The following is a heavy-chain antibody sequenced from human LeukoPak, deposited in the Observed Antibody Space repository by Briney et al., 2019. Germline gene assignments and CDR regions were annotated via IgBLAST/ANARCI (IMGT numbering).Heavy chain of an antibody. J-gene: IGHJ4*02. V-gene: IGHV3-7*01. CDR3: VKGNWGDY. D-gene: IGHD7-27*01. CDR1: GFTFSTYW. CDR2: INPDGTVP. Sequence: GGSLRLSCASSGFTFSTYWMSWVRQAPGKGLEWVANINPDGTVPSYVDSVMGRFTISRDNANNSLYLQMNSLRPEDTALYYCVKGNWGDYWGQGALVTVSS.